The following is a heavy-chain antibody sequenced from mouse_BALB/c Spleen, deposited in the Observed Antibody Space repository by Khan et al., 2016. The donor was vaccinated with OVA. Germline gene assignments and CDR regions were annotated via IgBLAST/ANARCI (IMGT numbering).Heavy chain of an antibody. CDR2: INYGGNN. V-gene: IGHV3-6*02. Sequence: EVQLQQSGPGLVKPSQSLSLTCSVTGYSITSGYYWNWIRQFPGNTLEWMGYINYGGNNNYNPSLKNRISITRDTSKNQFFLRLNSVTAEDSATYYCARGGRWFDYWGQGTLVTVSA. CDR1: GYSITSGYY. CDR3: ARGGRWFDY. J-gene: IGHJ3*01.